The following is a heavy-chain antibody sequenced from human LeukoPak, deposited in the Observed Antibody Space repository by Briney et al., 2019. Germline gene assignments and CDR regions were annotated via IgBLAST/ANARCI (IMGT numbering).Heavy chain of an antibody. Sequence: PSETLSLTCAVYGGSFSGYHWSWIRQPPGKGLEWIGEINHSGSTNYNPSLKSRVTISVDTSKNQFSLKLSSVTAADTAVYYCARPAKHYYDSSGPLFDYWGQGTLVTVSS. V-gene: IGHV4-34*01. CDR2: INHSGST. CDR3: ARPAKHYYDSSGPLFDY. J-gene: IGHJ4*02. D-gene: IGHD3-22*01. CDR1: GGSFSGYH.